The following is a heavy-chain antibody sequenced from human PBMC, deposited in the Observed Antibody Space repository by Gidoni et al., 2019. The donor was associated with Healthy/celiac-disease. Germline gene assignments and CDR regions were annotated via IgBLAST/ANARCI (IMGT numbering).Heavy chain of an antibody. CDR3: ARPPVPAALGSFYYYGMDV. CDR1: GFTCSDYY. CDR2: ISSSGSTI. D-gene: IGHD2-2*01. J-gene: IGHJ6*02. V-gene: IGHV3-11*01. Sequence: QVQLVESGGGLVKPGGSLRLSCDASGFTCSDYYKSWIRQAPGKGLEWFSYISSSGSTIYYADSVKGRFTISRDNAKNSLYLQMNSLRAEDTAVYYCARPPVPAALGSFYYYGMDVWGQGTTVTVSS.